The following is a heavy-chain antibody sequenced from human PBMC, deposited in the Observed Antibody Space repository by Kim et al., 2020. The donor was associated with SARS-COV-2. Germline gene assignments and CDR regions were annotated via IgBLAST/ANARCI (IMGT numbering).Heavy chain of an antibody. J-gene: IGHJ6*02. V-gene: IGHV3-33*01. CDR3: ARGMVCSGGSCYYYYGMDV. D-gene: IGHD2-15*01. Sequence: GGSLRLSCAASGFTFSSYGMHWVRQAPGKGLEWVAVIWYDGSNKYYADSVKGRFTISRDNSKNTLYLQMNSLRAEDTAVYYCARGMVCSGGSCYYYYGMDVWGQGTTVTVSS. CDR2: IWYDGSNK. CDR1: GFTFSSYG.